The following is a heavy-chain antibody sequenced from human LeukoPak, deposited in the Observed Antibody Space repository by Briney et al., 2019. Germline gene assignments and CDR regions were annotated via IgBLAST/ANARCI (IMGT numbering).Heavy chain of an antibody. Sequence: SETLSLTCTVSGGSISSGSYYWSWIRQPAGKGLEWIGRIFTSGSTNYNPSLKSRVTISVDTSKNQFSLKLSSVTAADTAVYYCARDLWFGELLYWGQGTLVTVSS. D-gene: IGHD3-10*01. CDR3: ARDLWFGELLY. J-gene: IGHJ4*02. V-gene: IGHV4-61*02. CDR2: IFTSGST. CDR1: GGSISSGSYY.